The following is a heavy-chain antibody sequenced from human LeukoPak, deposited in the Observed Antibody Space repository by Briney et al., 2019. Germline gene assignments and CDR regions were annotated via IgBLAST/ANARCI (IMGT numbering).Heavy chain of an antibody. V-gene: IGHV3-21*01. CDR3: ARDPYGDYYFDY. J-gene: IGHJ4*02. D-gene: IGHD4-17*01. Sequence: GGSLRLSCAASEFTFSAYTMNWVRQAPGKGLEWVSSISSSSSYIHYPDSVKGRFTISRDNAKNSLYLQMSNLRAEDTAVYYCARDPYGDYYFDYWGQGTLVTVSS. CDR1: EFTFSAYT. CDR2: ISSSSSYI.